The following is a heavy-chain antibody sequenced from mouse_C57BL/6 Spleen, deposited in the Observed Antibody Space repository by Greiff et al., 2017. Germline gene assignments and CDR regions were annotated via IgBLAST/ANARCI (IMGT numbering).Heavy chain of an antibody. CDR1: GFNFTDYY. Sequence: EVKLMESGGGLVQPGGSLSLSCAASGFNFTDYYMSWVRQPPGKALEWLGFIRNKANGYTTEYSASVKGRFTISRDNSQSILYLQMNALRAEDSATYYCARYYTQGYFDYWGQGTTLTVSS. D-gene: IGHD2-12*01. V-gene: IGHV7-3*01. CDR2: IRNKANGYTT. CDR3: ARYYTQGYFDY. J-gene: IGHJ2*01.